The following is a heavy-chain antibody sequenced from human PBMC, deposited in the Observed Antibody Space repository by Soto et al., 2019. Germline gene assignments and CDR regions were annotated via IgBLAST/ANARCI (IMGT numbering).Heavy chain of an antibody. CDR1: GGSFSGYY. CDR3: AGHMYYYDSSGYYFVGHGAPNYFYCMDV. D-gene: IGHD3-22*01. CDR2: INHSGST. J-gene: IGHJ6*02. V-gene: IGHV4-34*01. Sequence: SETLSLTCAVYGGSFSGYYWSWIRQPPGKGLEWIGEINHSGSTNYNPSLKSRVTISVDTSKNQFSLKLSSVTAADTAVYYCAGHMYYYDSSGYYFVGHGAPNYFYCMDVWGQGTSFTVSS.